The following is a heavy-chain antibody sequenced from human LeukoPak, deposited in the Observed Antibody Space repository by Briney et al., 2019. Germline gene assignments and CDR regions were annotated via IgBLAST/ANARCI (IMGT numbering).Heavy chain of an antibody. D-gene: IGHD4-23*01. J-gene: IGHJ4*02. CDR1: EFTFHTYA. Sequence: GGSLRLSCEAPEFTFHTYAMSWVRQAPGKGLEWVSAVSTTGASTYYADSVKGRFTISRDNSKNTLSLQMDSLRVEDTALYYCAKDWTTVVTPKGYYFDSWGEGTLVTVSS. V-gene: IGHV3-23*01. CDR3: AKDWTTVVTPKGYYFDS. CDR2: VSTTGAST.